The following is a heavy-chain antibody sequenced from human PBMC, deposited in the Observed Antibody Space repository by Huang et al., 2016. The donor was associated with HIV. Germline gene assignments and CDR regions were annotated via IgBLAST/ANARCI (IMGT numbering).Heavy chain of an antibody. Sequence: QITLKESGPTLVKPTQTLTLTCTFSGFSLTSSGVAAGWIRQTPGKALEWLALIYWDNEERCNPSRKTGLTITKDTPKNEVVRTMTNMDPVDTATYYCVHRLRYGKWYVDYWGQGVLVTVSS. CDR3: VHRLRYGKWYVDY. J-gene: IGHJ4*02. CDR2: IYWDNEE. D-gene: IGHD6-13*01. CDR1: GFSLTSSGVA. V-gene: IGHV2-5*02.